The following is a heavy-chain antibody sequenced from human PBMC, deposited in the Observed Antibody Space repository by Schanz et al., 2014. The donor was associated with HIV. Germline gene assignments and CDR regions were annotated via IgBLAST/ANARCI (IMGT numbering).Heavy chain of an antibody. CDR2: TWYDGSNK. CDR3: AKDAGGAMDL. D-gene: IGHD3-16*01. CDR1: GFTFRSYG. J-gene: IGHJ6*02. V-gene: IGHV3-33*06. Sequence: QGQLVESGGGVVRPGRSLRLSCAASGFTFRSYGMHWVRQAPGKGLEWVAVTWYDGSNKYYADSVKGRFTISRDTSKNTLYLQMNSLRAEDTAMYYCAKDAGGAMDLWGQGTTVTVSS.